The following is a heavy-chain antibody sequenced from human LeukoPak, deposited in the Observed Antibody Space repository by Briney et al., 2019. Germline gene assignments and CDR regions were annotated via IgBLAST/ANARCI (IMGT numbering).Heavy chain of an antibody. Sequence: ASVKVSCKASGYNINSYAMNWVRQAPGQGLEWMAWINTNTGNPTYAQGFTGRFVFSLDTSISTAYLHISGLKAEDTAVYYCARDGLRSCTSSSCYPGEDAFDIWGQGTMVTVSS. CDR3: ARDGLRSCTSSSCYPGEDAFDI. CDR1: GYNINSYA. D-gene: IGHD2-2*01. V-gene: IGHV7-4-1*02. J-gene: IGHJ3*02. CDR2: INTNTGNP.